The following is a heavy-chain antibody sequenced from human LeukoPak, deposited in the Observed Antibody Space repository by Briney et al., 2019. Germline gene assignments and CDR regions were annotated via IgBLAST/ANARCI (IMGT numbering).Heavy chain of an antibody. D-gene: IGHD3-16*01. V-gene: IGHV4-38-2*01. Sequence: SETLSLTCAVSGYSISSGYYWGWIRQPPGKGLEWIGSIYHSGSTYYNPSLKSRVTISVDTSKNQFSLKLSSVTAADTAVYYCASWTLDAFDIWGQGTMVTVSS. CDR1: GYSISSGYY. CDR2: IYHSGST. J-gene: IGHJ3*02. CDR3: ASWTLDAFDI.